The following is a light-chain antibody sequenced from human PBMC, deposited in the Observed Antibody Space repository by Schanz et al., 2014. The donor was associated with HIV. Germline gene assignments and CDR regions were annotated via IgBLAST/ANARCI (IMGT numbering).Light chain of an antibody. CDR3: SSYTTSSTLV. CDR2: EVS. J-gene: IGLJ2*01. CDR1: SSDVGGYNY. Sequence: QSALTQPASVSGSPGQSITISCTGTSSDVGGYNYVSWYQQHPGKAPTLMIYEVSKRPSGVSNRFSGSKSGYTASLTISGLQADDEADYYCSSYTTSSTLVFGGGTKVTVL. V-gene: IGLV2-14*01.